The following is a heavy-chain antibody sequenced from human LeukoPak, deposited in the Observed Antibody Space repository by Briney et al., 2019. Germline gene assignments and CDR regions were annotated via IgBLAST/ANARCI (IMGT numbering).Heavy chain of an antibody. CDR2: IYYSGST. J-gene: IGHJ4*02. V-gene: IGHV4-39*01. D-gene: IGHD3-3*01. CDR3: ARLPRYDFWS. Sequence: KPSETLSLTWTVSGXSISINNYYWGWIRQPPGKGLEWIGNIYYSGSTYYNPSLKSRVTISVDTSKNQFSLKLSSVTAVDTAVYYCARLPRYDFWSWGQGTLVTVSS. CDR1: GXSISINNYY.